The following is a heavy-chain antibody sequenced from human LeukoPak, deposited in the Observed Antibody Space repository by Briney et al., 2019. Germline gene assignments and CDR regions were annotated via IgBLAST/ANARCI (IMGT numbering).Heavy chain of an antibody. Sequence: GRSLRLSCAASRFTFSNNAMRWVRQAPGKGLEWVAVISYDGINKYYADSVKGRFTISRDNSKNTLYLQMDSLRAEDMAVYYCSRDPSHFGWVFDYWGQGTLVTVSS. CDR1: RFTFSNNA. CDR2: ISYDGINK. D-gene: IGHD3-9*01. CDR3: SRDPSHFGWVFDY. V-gene: IGHV3-30*04. J-gene: IGHJ4*02.